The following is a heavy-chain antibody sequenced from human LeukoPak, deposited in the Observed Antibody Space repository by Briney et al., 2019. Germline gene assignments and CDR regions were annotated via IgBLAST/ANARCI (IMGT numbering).Heavy chain of an antibody. CDR3: ARASGYCSSTSCYAY. V-gene: IGHV3-48*01. Sequence: QLWGSLRLSCAASGFTFSSYSMNWVRQAPGKGLEWVSYISSSSSTIYYADSVKGRFTISRDNAKNSLYLQMNSLRAEDTAVYYCARASGYCSSTSCYAYWGQGTLVTVSS. J-gene: IGHJ4*02. D-gene: IGHD2-2*01. CDR2: ISSSSSTI. CDR1: GFTFSSYS.